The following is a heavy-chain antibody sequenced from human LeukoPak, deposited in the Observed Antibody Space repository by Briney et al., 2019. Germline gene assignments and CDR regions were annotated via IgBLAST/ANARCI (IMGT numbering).Heavy chain of an antibody. CDR1: TDSTTSNF. D-gene: IGHD1-14*01. Sequence: SETLSLTCTVYTDSTTSNFWSWVRQPPGKGLEWIGDIHRSGRTNYHPSLQSRVTISIARSKNQIALELPSVTAADTAVYYCAREIVGGFNPGAYWGQGTLVTVSS. J-gene: IGHJ4*02. V-gene: IGHV4-4*02. CDR2: IHRSGRT. CDR3: AREIVGGFNPGAY.